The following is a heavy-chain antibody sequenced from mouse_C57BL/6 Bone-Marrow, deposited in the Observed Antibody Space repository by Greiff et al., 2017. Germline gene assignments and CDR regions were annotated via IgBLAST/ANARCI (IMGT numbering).Heavy chain of an antibody. D-gene: IGHD1-1*01. V-gene: IGHV5-6*01. CDR1: GFTFSSYG. CDR2: ISSGGSYT. Sequence: EVQLQESGGDLVKPGGSLKLSCAASGFTFSSYGMSWVRQTPDKRLEWVATISSGGSYTYYPDSVKGRFTISRDNAKNTLYLQMSSLKSEDTAMYYCARRGVVAPGFAYWGQGTLVTVSA. CDR3: ARRGVVAPGFAY. J-gene: IGHJ3*01.